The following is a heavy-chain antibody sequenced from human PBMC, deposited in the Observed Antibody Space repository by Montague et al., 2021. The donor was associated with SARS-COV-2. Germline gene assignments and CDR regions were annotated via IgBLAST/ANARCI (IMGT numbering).Heavy chain of an antibody. CDR1: GGSINNYY. Sequence: SETLSLTCTVSGGSINNYYWSWIRQPPGRGLEWIGYIYYSGSTEYSPSLKSRVTMSIDTSKNQFSLRLNSVTAADTAVYFCTKTDKGVVLPPRLGSFDPWGQGTLVIVSS. CDR2: IYYSGST. CDR3: TKTDKGVVLPPRLGSFDP. J-gene: IGHJ5*02. D-gene: IGHD3-10*01. V-gene: IGHV4-59*08.